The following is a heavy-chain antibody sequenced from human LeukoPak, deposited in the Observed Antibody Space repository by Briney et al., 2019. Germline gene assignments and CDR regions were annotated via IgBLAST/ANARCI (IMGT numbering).Heavy chain of an antibody. J-gene: IGHJ4*02. D-gene: IGHD2-21*01. Sequence: GSLRLSCAASGFTFSSFWMHWVRQAPGKGLVRVSRINSVGSSTSYADSVKGRFTISRDNAKNTLYLQMSSLRAEDTAVYYCVTQHIVAAYDYWGQGTLVTVSS. CDR3: VTQHIVAAYDY. CDR2: INSVGSST. V-gene: IGHV3-74*01. CDR1: GFTFSSFW.